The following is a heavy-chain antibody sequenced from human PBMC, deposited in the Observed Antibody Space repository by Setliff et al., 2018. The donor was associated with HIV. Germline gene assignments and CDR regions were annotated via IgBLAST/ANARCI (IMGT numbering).Heavy chain of an antibody. CDR3: ARAAAGNTGPFDL. CDR1: GGSFNDYY. V-gene: IGHV4-59*10. D-gene: IGHD4-17*01. Sequence: PSETLSLTCAVYGGSFNDYYWSWIRQPAGKGLEWIGRVSSRGDTNYNPSLKSRVTMSVDTSKNQFSLKLTSVTASDTAVYYCARAAAGNTGPFDLWGQGSPVTVSS. J-gene: IGHJ4*02. CDR2: VSSRGDT.